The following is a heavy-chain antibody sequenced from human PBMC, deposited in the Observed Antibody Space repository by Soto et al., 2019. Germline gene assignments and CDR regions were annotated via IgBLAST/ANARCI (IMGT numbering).Heavy chain of an antibody. CDR3: AKEMDTAMVLAFDI. CDR2: ISGGGGAT. D-gene: IGHD5-18*01. CDR1: GFTFSRNA. J-gene: IGHJ3*02. Sequence: PGGSLRLSCAASGFTFSRNAMSWVRQAPGKGLEWVSGISGGGGATYYADSVKGRFTISRDNSKNTLYLQMNSLRAEDTAVYYCAKEMDTAMVLAFDIWGQGTMVTVSS. V-gene: IGHV3-23*01.